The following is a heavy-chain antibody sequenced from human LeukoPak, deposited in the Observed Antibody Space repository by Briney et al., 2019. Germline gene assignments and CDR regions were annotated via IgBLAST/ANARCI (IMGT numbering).Heavy chain of an antibody. CDR1: GGTFSSYA. CDR3: ARDIPYGLSYFDY. CDR2: IIPIFGTA. J-gene: IGHJ4*02. V-gene: IGHV1-69*01. Sequence: ASVKVSCKASGGTFSSYAISWVRQAPGQGLEWMGGIIPIFGTANYAQKFQGRVTITADESTSTAYMELSSLRSEDTAVYYCARDIPYGLSYFDYWGQGTLVTVSS. D-gene: IGHD2-2*02.